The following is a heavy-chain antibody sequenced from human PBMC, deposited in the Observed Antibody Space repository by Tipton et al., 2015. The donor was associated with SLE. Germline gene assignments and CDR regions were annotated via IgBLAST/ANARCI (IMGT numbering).Heavy chain of an antibody. V-gene: IGHV3-66*01. CDR2: IYSAGDT. CDR1: GFTFRSYT. D-gene: IGHD1-26*01. Sequence: SLRLSCAASGFTFRSYTMNWVRQAPGKGLEWVSVIYSAGDTYYADSVKGRFTISRDNAKNTLYLHMNSLRVDDTAVYYCTRTMYSGSYSEFWGQGTLVAVSS. CDR3: TRTMYSGSYSEF. J-gene: IGHJ4*02.